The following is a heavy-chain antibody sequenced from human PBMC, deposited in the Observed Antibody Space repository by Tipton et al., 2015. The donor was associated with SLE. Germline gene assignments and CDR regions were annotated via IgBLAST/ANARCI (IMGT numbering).Heavy chain of an antibody. J-gene: IGHJ4*02. D-gene: IGHD2-21*02. Sequence: SLRLSCTASGFTFSSYWMPWVRQAPGKGLVWVARVSQDGSTTYYNDYVTGRLTISRDNAKNTLYLQMNNLRAEDTALYYCVVESATAVGGGQGALVTVSS. V-gene: IGHV3-74*01. CDR3: VVESATAVG. CDR2: VSQDGSTT. CDR1: GFTFSSYW.